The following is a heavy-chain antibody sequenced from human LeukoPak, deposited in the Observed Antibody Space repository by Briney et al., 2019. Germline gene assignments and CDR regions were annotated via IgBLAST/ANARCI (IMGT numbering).Heavy chain of an antibody. V-gene: IGHV3-53*01. CDR3: ARARRYGDYGY. D-gene: IGHD4-17*01. Sequence: GGSLRLSCAASGFTVSSNYMSWVRQAPGKGLEWVSVIYSGGSTYYADSVKGRFTISRDNSKNTLYLQMNILRAEDTAVYYGARARRYGDYGYWGQGTLVTVSS. CDR1: GFTVSSNY. CDR2: IYSGGST. J-gene: IGHJ4*02.